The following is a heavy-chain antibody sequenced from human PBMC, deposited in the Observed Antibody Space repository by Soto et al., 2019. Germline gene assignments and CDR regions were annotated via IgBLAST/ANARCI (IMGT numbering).Heavy chain of an antibody. CDR3: ARGSNWNFFDY. Sequence: QVQLQESGPGLVKPSQTLSLTCTVSGGSISSGDYYWSWIRQPPGKGLEWIGYIYYIGSTYYNPSLKSRLTISVDTSKHQFSLKLSSVTAADTAVYYCARGSNWNFFDYWGQGTLVTVSS. J-gene: IGHJ4*02. CDR2: IYYIGST. V-gene: IGHV4-30-4*01. D-gene: IGHD1-1*01. CDR1: GGSISSGDYY.